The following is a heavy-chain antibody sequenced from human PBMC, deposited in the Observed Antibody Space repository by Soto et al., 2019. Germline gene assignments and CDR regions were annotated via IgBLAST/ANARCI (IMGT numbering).Heavy chain of an antibody. CDR1: GGSISSYY. D-gene: IGHD1-1*01. J-gene: IGHJ4*02. Sequence: QVQLQESGPGLVKPSETLSLTCTVSGGSISSYYWSWIRQPPGKGLGWIGYIYYSGSTNYNPFLKSCVTRSVDTSKNQFYLKLSSVTAADTAVYYCARRYGYSCDYWGQGTLVSVSS. V-gene: IGHV4-59*08. CDR3: ARRYGYSCDY. CDR2: IYYSGST.